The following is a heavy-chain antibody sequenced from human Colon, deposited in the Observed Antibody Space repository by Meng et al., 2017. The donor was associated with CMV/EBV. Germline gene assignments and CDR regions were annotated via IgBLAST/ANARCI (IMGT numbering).Heavy chain of an antibody. CDR3: ARYCGGHVGCHQYAMDV. D-gene: IGHD2-21*01. Sequence: SQTLSLTCTVSGGSISSYYWSWIRQPPGKGLEWIGYIYYSGSTNYNPSLKSRVTISVDTSKNQFSLKLSSVTTADTAVYYCARYCGGHVGCHQYAMDVWGQGTTVTVSS. CDR2: IYYSGST. CDR1: GGSISSYY. J-gene: IGHJ6*02. V-gene: IGHV4-59*01.